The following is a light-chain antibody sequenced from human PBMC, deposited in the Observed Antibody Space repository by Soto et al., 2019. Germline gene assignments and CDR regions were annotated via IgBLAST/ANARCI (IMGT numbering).Light chain of an antibody. Sequence: DIPMTQSPSSLSASVGDRVTITCRASQSIASYLNWYQQKPGKAPNLLIYATSTLQSGVPSRFSGSGSGTDFTLTISSLQPEDFATYYCQQSYSIVWTFGQGTKVEIK. CDR2: ATS. V-gene: IGKV1-39*01. CDR1: QSIASY. CDR3: QQSYSIVWT. J-gene: IGKJ1*01.